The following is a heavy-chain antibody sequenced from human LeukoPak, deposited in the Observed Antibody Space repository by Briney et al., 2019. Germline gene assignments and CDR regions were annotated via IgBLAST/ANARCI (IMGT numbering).Heavy chain of an antibody. CDR2: VNPSSGNT. Sequence: GAPVKVSCKSSGYTFTSYDINWVRQATGQGLEWMGWVNPSSGNTGYAQKFQGRVTMTRNTSISTAYMELSSLRSEDTAVYYCATYGYNSGWYSNYWGQGSLVTVSS. CDR1: GYTFTSYD. V-gene: IGHV1-8*01. D-gene: IGHD6-19*01. CDR3: ATYGYNSGWYSNY. J-gene: IGHJ4*02.